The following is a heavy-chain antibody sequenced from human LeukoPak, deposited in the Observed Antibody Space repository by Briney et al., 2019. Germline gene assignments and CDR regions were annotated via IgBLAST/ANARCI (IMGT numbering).Heavy chain of an antibody. J-gene: IGHJ4*02. V-gene: IGHV1-18*01. CDR1: GYTFTSYG. CDR3: ARVRVDTANYYFDY. CDR2: ISAYNGNT. Sequence: ASVKVSCKASGYTFTSYGISWVRQAPGQGLEWMGWISAYNGNTNYAQKLQGRVTMTTDTSTSTAYTELRSLRSDDTAVYYCARVRVDTANYYFDYWGQGTLVTVSS. D-gene: IGHD5-18*01.